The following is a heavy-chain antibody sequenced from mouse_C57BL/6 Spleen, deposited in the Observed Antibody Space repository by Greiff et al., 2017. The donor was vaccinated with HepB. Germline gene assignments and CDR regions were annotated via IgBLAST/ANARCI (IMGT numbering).Heavy chain of an antibody. D-gene: IGHD2-4*01. Sequence: EVQLQQSGPELVKPGASVKIPCKASGYTFTDYNMDWVKQSHGKSLEWIGDINPNNGGTIYNQKFKGKATLTVDKSSSTAYMELRSLTSEDTAVYYCARRAVYDYDPYYYAMDYWGQGTSVTVSS. J-gene: IGHJ4*01. V-gene: IGHV1-18*01. CDR2: INPNNGGT. CDR3: ARRAVYDYDPYYYAMDY. CDR1: GYTFTDYN.